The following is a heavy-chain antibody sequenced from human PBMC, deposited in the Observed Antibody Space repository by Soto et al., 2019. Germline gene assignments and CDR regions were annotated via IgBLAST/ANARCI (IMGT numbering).Heavy chain of an antibody. CDR1: GGSISSGDYY. CDR3: ARDGYSGYDYGYGMDV. D-gene: IGHD5-12*01. Sequence: QVQLQESGPGLVKPSQTLSLTCTVSGGSISSGDYYWSWIRQPPGKGVEWIGYIYYSGSTYYNPSLKSRVTITVDTSKNQFSLKLSSVTAADTAVYYCARDGYSGYDYGYGMDVWGQGTTVTVSS. J-gene: IGHJ6*02. CDR2: IYYSGST. V-gene: IGHV4-30-4*01.